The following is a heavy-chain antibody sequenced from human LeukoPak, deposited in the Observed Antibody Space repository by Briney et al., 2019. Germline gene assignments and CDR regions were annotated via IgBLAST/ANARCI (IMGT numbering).Heavy chain of an antibody. J-gene: IGHJ4*02. CDR1: GGSISSYY. D-gene: IGHD3-16*01. CDR2: IYYSGST. Sequence: SETLSLTCNVSGGSISSYYWSWIRQPPGNGLEWIGYIYYSGSTNYNPPLKRRVTISVDTSKNQFSLKLSSVPAADTAVYFCAREIVGVSALGYWGQGTLVTVSS. V-gene: IGHV4-59*01. CDR3: AREIVGVSALGY.